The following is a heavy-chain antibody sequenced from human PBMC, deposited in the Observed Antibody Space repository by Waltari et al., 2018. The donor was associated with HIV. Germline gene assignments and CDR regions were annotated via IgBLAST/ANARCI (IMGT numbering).Heavy chain of an antibody. D-gene: IGHD2-21*01. J-gene: IGHJ4*02. Sequence: EVHLVESGGGLVKHGGSLRVACTVSGFTSIKDWIRRVRQAPGKGLEWLGRIKSKNDGGTIDYAAPVKDRFTILRDDSKHTLYLEMSSLKIEDTGIYYCVTDAVAVPLDTAYWGQGTLVTVSS. CDR3: VTDAVAVPLDTAY. CDR1: GFTSIKDW. V-gene: IGHV3-15*01. CDR2: IKSKNDGGTI.